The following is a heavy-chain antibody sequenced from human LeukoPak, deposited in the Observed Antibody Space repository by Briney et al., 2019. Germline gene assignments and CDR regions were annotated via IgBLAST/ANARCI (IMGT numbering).Heavy chain of an antibody. V-gene: IGHV4-30-2*01. CDR3: ARTLPGSYCPFDY. Sequence: PSETLSLTCTVSGGSISSGGYYWSWIRQPPGKGLEWIGYIYHSGSTYYNPSLKSRVTISVDRSKNQFSLKLSSVTAADTAVYYCARTLPGSYCPFDYWGQGTLVTVSS. CDR2: IYHSGST. CDR1: GGSISSGGYY. J-gene: IGHJ4*02. D-gene: IGHD1-26*01.